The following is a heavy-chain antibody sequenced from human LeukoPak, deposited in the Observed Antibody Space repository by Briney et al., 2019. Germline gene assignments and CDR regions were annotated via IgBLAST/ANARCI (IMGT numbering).Heavy chain of an antibody. V-gene: IGHV1-2*02. Sequence: ASVTVSFTGSGYSFTDYYLHWVRQAPGQGLEWMGWINPNSGVTNYAQKFQGRVTMSRDTSISTAYMELGRLRSDDTAVYYCASFVATTIYYYGMDVWGQGTTVTVSS. D-gene: IGHD1-26*01. CDR2: INPNSGVT. CDR1: GYSFTDYY. J-gene: IGHJ6*02. CDR3: ASFVATTIYYYGMDV.